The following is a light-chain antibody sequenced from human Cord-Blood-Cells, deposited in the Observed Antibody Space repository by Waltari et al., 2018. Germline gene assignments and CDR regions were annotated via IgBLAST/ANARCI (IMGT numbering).Light chain of an antibody. CDR1: QSISSW. CDR3: QQYNSYSLFT. J-gene: IGKJ3*01. V-gene: IGKV1-5*01. Sequence: DIQMTQSPSTLSASVGDRVTITCRASQSISSWLAWYQQKPGKAPKLLIYDASSLESGVPSMFSGSGSGTEFTLTISSLQPDDFATYYCQQYNSYSLFTFGPGTKVDIK. CDR2: DAS.